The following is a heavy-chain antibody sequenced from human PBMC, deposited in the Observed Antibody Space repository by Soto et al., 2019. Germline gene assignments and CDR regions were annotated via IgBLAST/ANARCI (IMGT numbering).Heavy chain of an antibody. V-gene: IGHV4-34*01. CDR3: ARGVYYFDY. Sequence: SETLSLTCAVYGGSFSGYYWSWIRQPPGKGLEWIGEINHSGSTNYNPSLRSRVTISVDTSKNQFSLKLSSVTAADTAVYYCARGVYYFDYWGQGTLVTVSS. CDR1: GGSFSGYY. J-gene: IGHJ4*02. CDR2: INHSGST.